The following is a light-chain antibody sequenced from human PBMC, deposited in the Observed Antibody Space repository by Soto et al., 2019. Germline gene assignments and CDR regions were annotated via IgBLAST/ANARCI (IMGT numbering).Light chain of an antibody. Sequence: EIVLTQSPATLSVSPGERATLSCRASQKLSGNLAWYQQQPGQAPRLLIYGASTRATGIPARFSGSGSGTEFTLTINSLQSEDFAVYDCQQYNSLPAFGQGTKVEIK. CDR2: GAS. CDR1: QKLSGN. V-gene: IGKV3-15*01. J-gene: IGKJ1*01. CDR3: QQYNSLPA.